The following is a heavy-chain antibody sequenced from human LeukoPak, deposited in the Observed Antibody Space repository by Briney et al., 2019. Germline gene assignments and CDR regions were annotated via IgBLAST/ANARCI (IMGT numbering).Heavy chain of an antibody. V-gene: IGHV4-59*01. CDR2: IYYSGST. D-gene: IGHD5-24*01. CDR1: GGSISRYY. CDR3: ARDRTGEMAGSWYFAL. J-gene: IGHJ2*01. Sequence: SETLSLTCTVSGGSISRYYWSWIRQSPGKGLEWLGYIYYSGSTNYNPSLKSRVTISVDTSKNQFSLRLNSVTAADTAVYYCARDRTGEMAGSWYFALWGRGTLVTVSS.